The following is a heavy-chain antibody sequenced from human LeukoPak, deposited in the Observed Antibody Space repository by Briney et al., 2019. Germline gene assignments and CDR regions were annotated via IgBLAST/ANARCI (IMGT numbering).Heavy chain of an antibody. CDR3: ARGSPHYYDSSGYYSYYYYGMDV. CDR1: GGSISSGGYY. D-gene: IGHD3-22*01. V-gene: IGHV4-31*03. Sequence: SQTLSLTCTVSGGSISSGGYYWSWIRQHPGKGLEWIGYIYYSGSTYYNPSLKSRVTISVDTSKNQFSLKLSSVTAADTAVYYCARGSPHYYDSSGYYSYYYYGMDVWGQGTTVTVSS. CDR2: IYYSGST. J-gene: IGHJ6*02.